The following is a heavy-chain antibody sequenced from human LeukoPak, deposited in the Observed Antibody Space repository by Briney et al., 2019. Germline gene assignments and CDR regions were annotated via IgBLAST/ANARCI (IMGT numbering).Heavy chain of an antibody. D-gene: IGHD3-10*01. Sequence: SETLSLTCTVSGGSIRISTYYWGWIRQPPGKGLEWIGSIYYSGSTYYNPSLKSRVTISVDTSKNQFSLKLTSVTAADTAVYYCARYGSGSYSDDHFQHWGQGTLVTVSS. V-gene: IGHV4-39*07. CDR1: GGSIRISTYY. CDR3: ARYGSGSYSDDHFQH. J-gene: IGHJ1*01. CDR2: IYYSGST.